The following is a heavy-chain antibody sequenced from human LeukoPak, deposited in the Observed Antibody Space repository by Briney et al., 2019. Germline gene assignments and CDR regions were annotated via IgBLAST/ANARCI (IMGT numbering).Heavy chain of an antibody. CDR1: GGSISSGGYY. Sequence: SETLSLTCTVSGGSISSGGYYWSWIRQHPGKGLEWIGYIYYSGSTYYNPSLKSRVTISVDTSKNQFSLKLSSVTAADTAVYYCARGGDDWFDAFDIWGQGTMVTVSS. J-gene: IGHJ3*02. CDR3: ARGGDDWFDAFDI. CDR2: IYYSGST. D-gene: IGHD3-9*01. V-gene: IGHV4-31*03.